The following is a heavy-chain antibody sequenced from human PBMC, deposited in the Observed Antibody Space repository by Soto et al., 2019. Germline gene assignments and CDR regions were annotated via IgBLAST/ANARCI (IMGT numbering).Heavy chain of an antibody. CDR1: GFTFSSYW. D-gene: IGHD2-15*01. Sequence: EVQLVESGGGLVQPGGSLRLSCAASGFTFSSYWMSWVRQAPGKGLEWVANIKQDGSEKYYVDSVKGRFTISRDNAKNSLYLQMNSLRAEDTSVYYCARVLYCSGCSCYGYYYYMDVWGKGTTVTVSS. CDR2: IKQDGSEK. CDR3: ARVLYCSGCSCYGYYYYMDV. J-gene: IGHJ6*03. V-gene: IGHV3-7*01.